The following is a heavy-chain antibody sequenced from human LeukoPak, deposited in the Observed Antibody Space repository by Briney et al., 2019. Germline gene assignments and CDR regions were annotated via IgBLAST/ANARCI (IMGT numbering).Heavy chain of an antibody. CDR3: ASSPSLSSSWYGYYYYYYYMDV. CDR2: MNPNSGNT. CDR1: GYTFTSYD. D-gene: IGHD6-13*01. V-gene: IGHV1-8*01. Sequence: ASVKVSCKASGYTFTSYDINWVRQATGQGLEWMGRMNPNSGNTGYAQKFQGRVTMTRNTSISTAYMELSSLRSEDTAVYYCASSPSLSSSWYGYYYYYYYMDVWGKGTTVTVSS. J-gene: IGHJ6*03.